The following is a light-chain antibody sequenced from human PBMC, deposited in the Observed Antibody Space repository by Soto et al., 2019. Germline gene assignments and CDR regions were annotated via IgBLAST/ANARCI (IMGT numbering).Light chain of an antibody. CDR3: QQYGSSPRT. Sequence: EVGLTQSPRTLSLSPGERATLSCRASQSVSRSYLAWYQQKPGQAPRLLIYGASSRATGIPDRFSGSGSGTDFTLTISRLEPEDFAVYYCQQYGSSPRTFGQGTKVDIK. J-gene: IGKJ1*01. CDR1: QSVSRSY. V-gene: IGKV3-20*01. CDR2: GAS.